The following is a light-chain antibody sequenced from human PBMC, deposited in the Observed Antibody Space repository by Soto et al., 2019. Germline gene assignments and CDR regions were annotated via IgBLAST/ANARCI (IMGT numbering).Light chain of an antibody. CDR1: SGHSNNA. CDR3: QTWGWGSVV. CDR2: LNSDGSH. Sequence: QSVLTQSPSASASLGASVKLTCTLSSGHSNNAVAWHQQQPEKGPRYLMKLNSDGSHRKGDGIPDRFSGSSSGAERYLTISSLQSEDEAEYYCQTWGWGSVVFGGGTKVTVL. V-gene: IGLV4-69*01. J-gene: IGLJ2*01.